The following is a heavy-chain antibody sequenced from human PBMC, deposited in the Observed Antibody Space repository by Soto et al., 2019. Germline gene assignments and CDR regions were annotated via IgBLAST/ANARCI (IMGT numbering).Heavy chain of an antibody. CDR2: LYFYGSA. V-gene: IGHV3-53*02. J-gene: IGHJ4*02. Sequence: EVQLVETGGGLIQPGGSLRLSCVVSGFTVSSNRLTWVRQTPGQGLEWVSDLYFYGSANYADSVRGRFTISKDDSKNTLYLQMNHLRAEDPAVYFCVRVGITESFFDYWGQGTLVTV. CDR1: GFTVSSNR. CDR3: VRVGITESFFDY. D-gene: IGHD7-27*01.